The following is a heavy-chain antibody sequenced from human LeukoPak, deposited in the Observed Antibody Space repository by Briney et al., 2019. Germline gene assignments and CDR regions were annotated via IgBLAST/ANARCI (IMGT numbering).Heavy chain of an antibody. CDR1: GFTFSDYW. J-gene: IGHJ4*02. D-gene: IGHD6-13*01. CDR2: IKEDESGK. Sequence: GGSLRLSCGGSGFTFSDYWMTWVRQAPGKGLEWVANIKEDESGKNYADSVKGRFTISRDNAKNSLYLQMNSLRSEDTAVYYCAKAPNRGSWYFDYWGQGTLVTVSS. CDR3: AKAPNRGSWYFDY. V-gene: IGHV3-7*01.